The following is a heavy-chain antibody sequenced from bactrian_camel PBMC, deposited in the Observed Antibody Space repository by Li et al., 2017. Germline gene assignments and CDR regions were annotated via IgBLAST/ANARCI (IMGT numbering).Heavy chain of an antibody. D-gene: IGHD2*01. V-gene: IGHV3S10*01. CDR2: ISSGGKT. Sequence: VQLVESGGNLVQPGGSLGLSCVASGFTFSSNAMNWVRQAPGKGLEWISGISSGGKTYYAGSVKGRFTISRDNAKNTLYLQMNSLKSEDTALYYCATLEGGGWPFAYWGQGTQVTVS. J-gene: IGHJ6*01. CDR1: GFTFSSNA. CDR3: ATLEGGGWPFAY.